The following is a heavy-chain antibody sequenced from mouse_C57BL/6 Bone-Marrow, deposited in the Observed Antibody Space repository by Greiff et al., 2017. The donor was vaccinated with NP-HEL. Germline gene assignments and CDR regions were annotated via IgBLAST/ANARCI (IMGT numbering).Heavy chain of an antibody. J-gene: IGHJ1*03. V-gene: IGHV3-6*01. CDR2: ISYDGSN. CDR3: ARGAGYGSSYWYFDV. CDR1: GYSITSGYY. Sequence: DVKLQESGPGLVKPSQSLSLTCSVTGYSITSGYYWNWIRQFPGNKLEWMGYISYDGSNNYNPSLKNRISITRDTSKNQFFLKLNSVTTEDTATYYCARGAGYGSSYWYFDVWGTGTTVTVSS. D-gene: IGHD1-1*01.